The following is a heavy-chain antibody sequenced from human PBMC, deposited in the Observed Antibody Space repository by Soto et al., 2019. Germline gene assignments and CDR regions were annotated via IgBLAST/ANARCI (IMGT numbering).Heavy chain of an antibody. D-gene: IGHD3-10*01. Sequence: ASVKVSCTASGYTFTSYYMHWVRQAPGQGLEWMGIINPSGGSTSYAQKFQGRVTMTRDTSTSTVYMELSSLRSEDTAVYYCARDSRADYYGSGSYNWFDPWGQGTLVTVSS. V-gene: IGHV1-46*01. CDR1: GYTFTSYY. CDR3: ARDSRADYYGSGSYNWFDP. CDR2: INPSGGST. J-gene: IGHJ5*02.